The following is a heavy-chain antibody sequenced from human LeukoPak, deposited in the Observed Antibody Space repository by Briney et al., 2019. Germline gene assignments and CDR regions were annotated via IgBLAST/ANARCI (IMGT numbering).Heavy chain of an antibody. J-gene: IGHJ4*02. CDR3: ARDYCSSTSCLFDY. CDR1: GYTFTAYH. D-gene: IGHD2-2*01. V-gene: IGHV1-2*06. Sequence: ASVKVSCTASGYTFTAYHMHWVRQAPGQGLEWMGRINPNSGDTNYAQKFQGRVTMTRDTSISTAYMELSRLRSDDTAVYYCARDYCSSTSCLFDYWSQGTLVSVSS. CDR2: INPNSGDT.